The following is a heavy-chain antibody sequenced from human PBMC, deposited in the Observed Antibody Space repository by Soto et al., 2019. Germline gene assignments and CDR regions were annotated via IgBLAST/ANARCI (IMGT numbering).Heavy chain of an antibody. J-gene: IGHJ4*02. CDR1: GYKFIDYW. CDR2: IWPGDSET. V-gene: IGHV5-51*01. CDR3: ARMDTGYDYGYFDN. Sequence: GESLKISCQGSGYKFIDYWIVWVRQKPGKGLEWMGIIWPGDSETRYSPSFQGQVTISADKSINTAYLQWSSLKASDTAMYYCARMDTGYDYGYFDNRGQGTQVTVSS. D-gene: IGHD5-18*01.